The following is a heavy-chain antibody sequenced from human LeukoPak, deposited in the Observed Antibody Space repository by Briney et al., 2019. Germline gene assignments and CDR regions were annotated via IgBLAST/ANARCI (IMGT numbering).Heavy chain of an antibody. CDR3: ARGEGSSSSAFDY. J-gene: IGHJ4*02. D-gene: IGHD6-6*01. Sequence: GGSLRLSCAASGFTFSSYGMHWVRQAPGKGLEWVAIIWYDGSNNYYADSVKGRFTISRDNSKNTLYLQMNSLRVEDTAVYYCARGEGSSSSAFDYWGQGTLVTVSS. CDR1: GFTFSSYG. V-gene: IGHV3-33*01. CDR2: IWYDGSNN.